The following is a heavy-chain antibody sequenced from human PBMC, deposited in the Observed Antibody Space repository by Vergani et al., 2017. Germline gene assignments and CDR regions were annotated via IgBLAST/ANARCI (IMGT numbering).Heavy chain of an antibody. CDR2: IYNSGNG. V-gene: IGHV4-39*01. D-gene: IGHD3-16*01. J-gene: IGHJ2*01. CDR1: GDSIISRSYY. Sequence: QMQLQESGPGLVKASETLSLTCTVSGDSIISRSYYWGWIRQPPGKGLEWIGSIYNSGNGDSSSSLKSRVTISADTSKNHFSRRLTSVTAADTAVYYCASGKYYSDSTSHFRGRYFDVCGRGTLVTVPS. CDR3: ASGKYYSDSTSHFRGRYFDV.